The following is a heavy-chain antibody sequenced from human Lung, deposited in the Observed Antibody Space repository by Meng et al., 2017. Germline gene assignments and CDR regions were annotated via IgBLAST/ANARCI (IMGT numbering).Heavy chain of an antibody. D-gene: IGHD4-11*01. CDR1: GGSFSDYY. CDR2: INHSGST. Sequence: VPLPQGDVGLLKPSETLSLPCVVSGGSFSDYYWSWIRQPPGKGLEWIGEINHSGSTNYNPSLESRATISVDTSQNNLSLKLSSVTAADSAVYYCARGPTTMAHDFDYWGQGTLVTVSS. V-gene: IGHV4-34*01. J-gene: IGHJ4*02. CDR3: ARGPTTMAHDFDY.